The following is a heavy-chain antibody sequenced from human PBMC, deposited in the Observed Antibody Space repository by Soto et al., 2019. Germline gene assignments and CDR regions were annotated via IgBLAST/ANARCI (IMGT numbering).Heavy chain of an antibody. Sequence: EVQLLESGGGLVQPGGSLRLSCAAPGFTFSNYAMNWVRQAPGKGLEWVSVIGGSGGSTYYADSVKGRFTISRDNSKNTLYLQMNSLRGEDTAVYYCARRSSGWDFDYWGQGTLVTVSS. CDR2: IGGSGGST. D-gene: IGHD6-19*01. V-gene: IGHV3-23*01. CDR1: GFTFSNYA. CDR3: ARRSSGWDFDY. J-gene: IGHJ4*02.